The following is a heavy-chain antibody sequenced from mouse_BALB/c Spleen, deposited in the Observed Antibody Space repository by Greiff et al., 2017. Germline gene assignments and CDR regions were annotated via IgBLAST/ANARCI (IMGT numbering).Heavy chain of an antibody. V-gene: IGHV5-6-4*01. CDR2: ISSGGSYT. D-gene: IGHD2-14*01. J-gene: IGHJ2*01. CDR3: TREGRRYDY. CDR1: GFTFSSYT. Sequence: VMLVESGGGLVKPGGSLKLSCAASGFTFSSYTMSWVRQTPEKRLEWVATISSGGSYTYYPDSVKGRFTISRDNAKNTLYLQMSSLKSEDTAMYYCTREGRRYDYWGQGTTLTVSS.